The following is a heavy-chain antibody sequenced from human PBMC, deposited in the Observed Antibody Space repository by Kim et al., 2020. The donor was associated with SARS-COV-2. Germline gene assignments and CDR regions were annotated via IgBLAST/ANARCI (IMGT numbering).Heavy chain of an antibody. CDR1: GFTFSSYA. J-gene: IGHJ6*02. V-gene: IGHV3-30*04. D-gene: IGHD6-19*01. CDR3: ARELLSIAVAGSEFFSYYGMDV. CDR2: ISYDGSNK. Sequence: GGSLRLSCAASGFTFSSYAMHWVRQAPGKGLEWVAVISYDGSNKYYADSVKGRFTISRDNSKNTLYLQMNSLRAEDTAVYYCARELLSIAVAGSEFFSYYGMDVWGQGTTVTVSS.